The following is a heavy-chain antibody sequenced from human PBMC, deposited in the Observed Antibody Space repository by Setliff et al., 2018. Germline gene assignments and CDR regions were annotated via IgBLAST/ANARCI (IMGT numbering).Heavy chain of an antibody. D-gene: IGHD5-18*01. CDR1: GGTFSSYA. V-gene: IGHV1-69*13. CDR3: ARSPFPVDTVMVTTFDS. J-gene: IGHJ4*02. CDR2: IIPIFGTA. Sequence: SVKVSCKASGGTFSSYAISWVRQAPGEGLEWMGRIIPIFGTANYAQKFQGRVTITADESTSTAYMDLSSLRSEDTAVYYCARSPFPVDTVMVTTFDSWGQGTLVTVSS.